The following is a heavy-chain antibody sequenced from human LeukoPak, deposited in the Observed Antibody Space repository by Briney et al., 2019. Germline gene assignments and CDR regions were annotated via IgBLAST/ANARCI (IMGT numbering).Heavy chain of an antibody. CDR3: TTVTRSGWFGP. V-gene: IGHV3-15*01. Sequence: AGGSLILSCAASGFTFSNVWMSWVRQVPGKGLEWVGRIKSKTDGGTIDYAAPVKGRFTISRDDSKNTLYLQMNSLKTEDTAVYYCTTVTRSGWFGPWGQGTLVTVSS. D-gene: IGHD3-3*01. CDR1: GFTFSNVW. CDR2: IKSKTDGGTI. J-gene: IGHJ5*02.